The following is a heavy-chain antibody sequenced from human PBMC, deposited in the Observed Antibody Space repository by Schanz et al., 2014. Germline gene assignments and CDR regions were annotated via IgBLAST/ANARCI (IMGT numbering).Heavy chain of an antibody. V-gene: IGHV4-39*01. CDR2: ISYSGST. J-gene: IGHJ6*02. CDR3: ARQERGIWGHNGMDV. Sequence: QVQLQESGPGLVKPSETLSLTCTVSGGSISGSSYHWGWTRQPPGKGPEWIGTISYSGSTYYNPSLKSRVPIPLDPPKPQSSRRLFSLTAADTAIYYCARQERGIWGHNGMDVWGQGTTVTVSS. CDR1: GGSISGSSYH. D-gene: IGHD2-15*01.